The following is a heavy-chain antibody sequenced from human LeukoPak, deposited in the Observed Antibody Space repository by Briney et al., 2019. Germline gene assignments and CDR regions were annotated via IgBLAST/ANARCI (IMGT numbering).Heavy chain of an antibody. CDR3: AGATVWFGELLAAFDI. CDR1: GYSFTSYW. D-gene: IGHD3-10*01. V-gene: IGHV5-51*01. J-gene: IGHJ3*02. Sequence: GESPKISCKGSGYSFTSYWIGWVRQMPGKGLEWMGIIYPGDSDTRYSPSFQGQVTISADKSISTAYLQWSSLKASDTAMYYCAGATVWFGELLAAFDIWGQGTMVTVSS. CDR2: IYPGDSDT.